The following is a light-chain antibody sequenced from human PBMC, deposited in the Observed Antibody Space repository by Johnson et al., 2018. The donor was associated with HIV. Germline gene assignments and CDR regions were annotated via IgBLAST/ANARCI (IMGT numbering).Light chain of an antibody. V-gene: IGLV1-51*01. CDR1: SSNIGNHY. CDR3: GTWASSLSAEV. CDR2: DNN. J-gene: IGLJ1*01. Sequence: QSVLTQPPSVSAAPGQKVTISCSGTSSNIGNHYVSWYQLLPGTAPKLLIYDNNKRPSGIPDRFSGSKSGTSATLGITGLQTGDEADYYCGTWASSLSAEVFGTGTKVTVL.